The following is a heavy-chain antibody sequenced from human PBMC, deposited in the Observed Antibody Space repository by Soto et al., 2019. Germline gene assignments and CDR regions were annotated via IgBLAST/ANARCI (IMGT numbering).Heavy chain of an antibody. CDR3: ARDLLWFGESTYFDY. Sequence: QVQLVQSGAEVKKPGASVKVSCKASGYTFTSYGISWVRLAPGQGLEWMGWISAYNGNTNYAQKLQGRVTMTTDTSTSTACMELRSLRSDETAVYYCARDLLWFGESTYFDYWGQGTLVTVSS. D-gene: IGHD3-10*01. CDR2: ISAYNGNT. V-gene: IGHV1-18*01. J-gene: IGHJ4*02. CDR1: GYTFTSYG.